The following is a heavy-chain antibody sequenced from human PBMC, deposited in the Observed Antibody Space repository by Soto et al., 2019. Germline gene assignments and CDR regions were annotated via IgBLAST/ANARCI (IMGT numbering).Heavy chain of an antibody. CDR2: IYYSGST. D-gene: IGHD3-10*01. V-gene: IGHV4-59*01. Sequence: QVQLQESGPGLVKPSETLSLTCTVSGGSISSYYWSWIRQPPGKGLEWIGYIYYSGSTNYNPSLKSRVTISVDTSKNQFSLKLSSVTAADTAVYYCARASDYYGSGSYFFDYWGQGTLVTVSS. CDR1: GGSISSYY. J-gene: IGHJ4*02. CDR3: ARASDYYGSGSYFFDY.